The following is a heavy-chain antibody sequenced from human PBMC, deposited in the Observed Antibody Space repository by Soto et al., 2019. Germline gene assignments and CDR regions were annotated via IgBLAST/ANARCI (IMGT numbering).Heavy chain of an antibody. CDR1: GFTFSSYA. CDR3: AIRGSGSYYDY. J-gene: IGHJ4*02. CDR2: ISGSGGST. V-gene: IGHV3-23*01. Sequence: EVQLLESRGGLVQPGGSLRLSCAASGFTFSSYAMRWVRQAPGKGLEWVSAISGSGGSTYYADSVKGRFTISRDNSKNTLYLQMNSLRAEDTAVYYCAIRGSGSYYDYWGQGTLVTVSS. D-gene: IGHD1-26*01.